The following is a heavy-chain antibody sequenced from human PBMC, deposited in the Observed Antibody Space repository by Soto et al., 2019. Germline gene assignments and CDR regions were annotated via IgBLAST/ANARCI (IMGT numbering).Heavy chain of an antibody. Sequence: QVQLQESGPGLVKPSGTLSLTCAVSGGSISSSNWWSWVRQTPEKAREWIGETHHSGDTNYNPSLRGRVTISVDKSQNHFSLKLSSVAAADTAVYYCASRILYPLRGAFDIWGQGTVVTVSS. D-gene: IGHD2-15*01. J-gene: IGHJ3*02. CDR1: GGSISSSNW. V-gene: IGHV4-4*02. CDR2: THHSGDT. CDR3: ASRILYPLRGAFDI.